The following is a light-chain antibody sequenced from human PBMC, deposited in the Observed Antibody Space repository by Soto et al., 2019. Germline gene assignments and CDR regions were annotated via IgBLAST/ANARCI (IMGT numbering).Light chain of an antibody. CDR1: QTVSNTY. CDR3: QQYGALPPT. CDR2: GAS. Sequence: EIVLTQFPGALSLSPGERVTLSCRASQTVSNTYLAWYQQKSGQAPKFLIYGASNRGTSIPDRFSGSGFGTDVTHTIIRLEQEDFSVYYCQQYGALPPTCSGGTKVEIK. V-gene: IGKV3-20*01. J-gene: IGKJ4*01.